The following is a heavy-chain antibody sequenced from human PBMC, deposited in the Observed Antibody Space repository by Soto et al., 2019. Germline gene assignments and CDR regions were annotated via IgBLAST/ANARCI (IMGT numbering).Heavy chain of an antibody. CDR2: INHSGST. CDR3: ARGQGVVLRFWEWLPRNNWFDP. V-gene: IGHV4-34*01. J-gene: IGHJ5*02. Sequence: QVQLQQWGAGLLKPSETLSLTCAVYGGSFSGYYWSWIRQPPGKGLEWIGEINHSGSTNYNPSLTSRVTISVDTSKNQFALKLSSVTAADTAVYYCARGQGVVLRFWEWLPRNNWFDPWGQGTLVTVSS. CDR1: GGSFSGYY. D-gene: IGHD3-3*01.